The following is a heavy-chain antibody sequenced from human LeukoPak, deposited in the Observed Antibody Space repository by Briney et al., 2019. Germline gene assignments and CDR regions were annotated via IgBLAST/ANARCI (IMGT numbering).Heavy chain of an antibody. CDR1: GFTFSNAW. CDR2: IKSKTDGGTT. V-gene: IGHV3-15*01. CDR3: TTGNILTGYYKFRPDY. Sequence: GGFLRLSCAASGFTFSNAWMSWVRQAPGKGLEWVGRIKSKTDGGTTDYAAPVKGRFTISRDDSKNTLYLQMNSLKTEDTAVYYCTTGNILTGYYKFRPDYWGQGTLVTVSS. D-gene: IGHD3-9*01. J-gene: IGHJ4*02.